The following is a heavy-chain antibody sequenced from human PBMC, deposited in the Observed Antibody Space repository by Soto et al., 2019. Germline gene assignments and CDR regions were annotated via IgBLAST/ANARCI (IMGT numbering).Heavy chain of an antibody. CDR1: GFTFSSYA. CDR2: ISGSGGST. D-gene: IGHD6-13*01. V-gene: IGHV3-23*01. J-gene: IGHJ4*02. CDR3: ATSSSWRKFDY. Sequence: GGSLRLSCASSGFTFSSYAMSWVRQAPGKGLEWVSAISGSGGSTYYADSVKGRFTISRDNSKNTLYLQMNSLRAEDTAVYYCATSSSWRKFDYWGQGTLVTVSS.